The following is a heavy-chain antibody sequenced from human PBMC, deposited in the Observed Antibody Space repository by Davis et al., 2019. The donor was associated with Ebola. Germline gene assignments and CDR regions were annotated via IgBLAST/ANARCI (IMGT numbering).Heavy chain of an antibody. CDR1: GFTFSSNW. J-gene: IGHJ4*02. Sequence: PGGSLRLSCAASGFTFSSNWMHWVRQTPGMGLVWVSRTNSDGSITSYADSVKGRFTISRDNAKNTLYLQMNSLRDEDTAVYYCARGTHYAHDYWGQGTLVTVSS. D-gene: IGHD2-2*01. V-gene: IGHV3-74*01. CDR2: TNSDGSIT. CDR3: ARGTHYAHDY.